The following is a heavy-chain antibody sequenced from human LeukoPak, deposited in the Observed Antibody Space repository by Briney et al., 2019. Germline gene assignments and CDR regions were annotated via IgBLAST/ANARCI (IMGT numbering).Heavy chain of an antibody. J-gene: IGHJ2*01. CDR3: AKDLTVTEDWYFDL. CDR1: GFTFSSYA. CDR2: ISGSGGST. Sequence: PGGSLRLSCAASGFTFSSYAMSWVRQAPGKGLGWVSAISGSGGSTYYADSVKGRFTISRDNSKNTLYLQMNSLRAEDTAVYYCAKDLTVTEDWYFDLWGRGTLVTVSS. D-gene: IGHD4-17*01. V-gene: IGHV3-23*01.